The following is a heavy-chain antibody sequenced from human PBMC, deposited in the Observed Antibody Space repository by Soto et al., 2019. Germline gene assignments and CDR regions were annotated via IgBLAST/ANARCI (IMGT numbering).Heavy chain of an antibody. J-gene: IGHJ6*02. Sequence: QVQLVESGGGVVQPGRSLRLSCAASGFTFSSYGMHWVRQAPGKGLEWVAVIWYDGSNKYYADSVKGRFTISRDNSKNTLYLQMNSLSAEDTAVYYCARDRTTVTIYYYYGMDVWGQGTTVTVSS. D-gene: IGHD4-17*01. CDR1: GFTFSSYG. V-gene: IGHV3-33*01. CDR3: ARDRTTVTIYYYYGMDV. CDR2: IWYDGSNK.